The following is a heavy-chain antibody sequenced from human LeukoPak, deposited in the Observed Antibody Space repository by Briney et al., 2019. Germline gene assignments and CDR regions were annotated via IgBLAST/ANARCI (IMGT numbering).Heavy chain of an antibody. D-gene: IGHD3-9*01. CDR3: ARAPYDILTGYSLNWFDP. CDR2: INGDNGNT. J-gene: IGHJ5*02. V-gene: IGHV1-3*01. Sequence: ASVKVSCKASGYTVTTYAMHWVRQAPGQRLEWMGWINGDNGNTKYSQKFQGRATITRDTSAYTAYMELRSLSSADTAVYFCARAPYDILTGYSLNWFDPWGLGTLVTVSS. CDR1: GYTVTTYA.